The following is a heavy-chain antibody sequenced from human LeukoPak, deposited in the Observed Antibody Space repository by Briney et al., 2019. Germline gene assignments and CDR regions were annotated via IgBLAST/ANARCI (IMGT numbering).Heavy chain of an antibody. V-gene: IGHV3-7*03. D-gene: IGHD3-16*01. J-gene: IGHJ1*01. CDR1: GFTFSSYW. CDR3: AKDDAWGRYKD. CDR2: IKQDGSEK. Sequence: GGSLRPSCAASGFTFSSYWMSWVRQAPGEGLEWVANIKQDGSEKYYVDSVKGRFTISIDNSKNTLYLQMNSLRAEDTAVYYCAKDDAWGRYKDWGQGTLVTVSS.